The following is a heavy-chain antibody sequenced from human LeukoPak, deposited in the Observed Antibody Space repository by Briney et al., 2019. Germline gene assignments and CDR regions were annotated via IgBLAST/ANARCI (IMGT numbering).Heavy chain of an antibody. D-gene: IGHD3-10*01. Sequence: SETLSLTCTVSGGSISSYYWSWIRQPPGKGLEWIGYIYYSGSTNYNPSLKSRVTMSVDTSKNQFSLKLSSVTAADTAVYYCARENLSGGSGRRDAFDIWGQGTMVTVSS. V-gene: IGHV4-59*01. CDR2: IYYSGST. J-gene: IGHJ3*02. CDR1: GGSISSYY. CDR3: ARENLSGGSGRRDAFDI.